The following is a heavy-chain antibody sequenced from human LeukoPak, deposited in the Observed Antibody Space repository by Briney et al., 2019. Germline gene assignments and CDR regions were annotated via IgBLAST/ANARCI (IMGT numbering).Heavy chain of an antibody. Sequence: GGSLRLSCAASGFTFSSYAISWVRQAPGKGLEWVSFISPSGDRTSNADSVEGRFTISRDNTRNTLYLQMNSLRDEDTGVYYCAIMHGYYDGSGFWVQWGQGTLVTVSS. D-gene: IGHD3-22*01. J-gene: IGHJ4*02. CDR3: AIMHGYYDGSGFWVQ. CDR1: GFTFSSYA. CDR2: ISPSGDRT. V-gene: IGHV3-23*01.